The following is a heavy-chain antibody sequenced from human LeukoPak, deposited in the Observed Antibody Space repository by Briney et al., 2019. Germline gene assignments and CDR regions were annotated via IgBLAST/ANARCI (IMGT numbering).Heavy chain of an antibody. J-gene: IGHJ4*02. Sequence: GGSLRLSCAASRCTFSDYYMNWIRQAPGKGLEWVSYICSSGSTIYYADSVKGRFTISRDNAKNSLYLQMNSLRAEDTAVYYCARDLQALPDYYDSSGYYYYFDYWGQGTLVTVSS. CDR3: ARDLQALPDYYDSSGYYYYFDY. CDR1: RCTFSDYY. V-gene: IGHV3-11*01. D-gene: IGHD3-22*01. CDR2: ICSSGSTI.